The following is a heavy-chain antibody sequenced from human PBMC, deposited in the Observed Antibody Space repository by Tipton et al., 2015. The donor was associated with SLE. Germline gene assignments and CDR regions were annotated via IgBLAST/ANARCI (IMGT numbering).Heavy chain of an antibody. D-gene: IGHD5-18*01. CDR1: GGSISSYY. V-gene: IGHV4-59*08. J-gene: IGHJ4*02. CDR3: ARLWDTAMDY. Sequence: LRLSCTVSGGSISSYYWSWIRQPPGKGLEWIGSIYHSGSTYYNPSLKSRVTISVDTSKNQFSLKLSSVTAADTAVYYCARLWDTAMDYWGQGTLGTVSS. CDR2: IYHSGST.